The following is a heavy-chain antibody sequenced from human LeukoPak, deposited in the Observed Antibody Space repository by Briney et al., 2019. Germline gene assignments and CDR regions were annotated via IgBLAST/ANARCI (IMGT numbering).Heavy chain of an antibody. V-gene: IGHV5-51*01. Sequence: GESLKISCKGSGYRFTSYWISWVRQMPGQGLEWMGIIFPGDSDTRYSPSFQGQVTISADKSISTAYLQWSSLKASDTAIYYCASEYCSGGNCYFDYWGQGTLVTVSS. CDR3: ASEYCSGGNCYFDY. CDR1: GYRFTSYW. D-gene: IGHD2-15*01. CDR2: IFPGDSDT. J-gene: IGHJ4*02.